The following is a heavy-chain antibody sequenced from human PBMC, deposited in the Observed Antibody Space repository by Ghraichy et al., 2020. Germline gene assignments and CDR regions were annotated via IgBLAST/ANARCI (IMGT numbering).Heavy chain of an antibody. Sequence: SETLSLTCTVSGGSISSFYWSWLRQSPGKGLECIGYISYTGSTNYNPSLKSRVTMSVDTSKNQFSLKLNSVTAADTAVYYCARRINWFDPWGQGTLVTVSS. CDR1: GGSISSFY. V-gene: IGHV4-59*08. J-gene: IGHJ5*02. CDR2: ISYTGST. D-gene: IGHD2-15*01. CDR3: ARRINWFDP.